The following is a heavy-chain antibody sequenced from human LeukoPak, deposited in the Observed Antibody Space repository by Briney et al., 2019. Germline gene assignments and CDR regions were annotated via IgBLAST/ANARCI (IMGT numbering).Heavy chain of an antibody. CDR3: ARGGYSRGQGSPFDY. D-gene: IGHD6-25*01. J-gene: IGHJ4*02. CDR2: INTKTGSP. CDR1: GYTFTNYP. Sequence: GASVKVSCKASGYTFTNYPMIWVRQAPGQGLEWMGWINTKTGSPTYAQGLTGRFVFSLDTSVSTTYLQINNLQAEDTAMYYCARGGYSRGQGSPFDYWGQGTLSPSPQ. V-gene: IGHV7-4-1*02.